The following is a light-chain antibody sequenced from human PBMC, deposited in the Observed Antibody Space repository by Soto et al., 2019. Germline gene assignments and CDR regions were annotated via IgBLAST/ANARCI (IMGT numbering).Light chain of an antibody. CDR2: GAS. Sequence: EIVLTQSPGTLSLSPGXRATLSCRASQSVSSTFLAWYQQKPGQAPRLLISGASSRATGIPDRFSGSGSGTEFTLTISRLEPEDFAVYYCHQYHDTGTVGQGTKV. CDR3: HQYHDTGT. V-gene: IGKV3-20*01. J-gene: IGKJ1*01. CDR1: QSVSSTF.